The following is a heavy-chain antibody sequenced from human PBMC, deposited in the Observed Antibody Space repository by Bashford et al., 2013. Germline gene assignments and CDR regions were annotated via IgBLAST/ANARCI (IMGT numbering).Heavy chain of an antibody. CDR3: ARAGIAALWFDP. CDR1: GGTFSSYA. J-gene: IGHJ5*02. Sequence: ASVKVSCKASGGTFSSYAISWVRQAPGQGLEWMGWINPNSGGTNYAQKFQGWVTMTRDTSISTAYMELSRLRSDDTAVYYCARAGIAALWFDPWGQGTLVTVSS. D-gene: IGHD6-6*01. V-gene: IGHV1-2*04. CDR2: INPNSGGT.